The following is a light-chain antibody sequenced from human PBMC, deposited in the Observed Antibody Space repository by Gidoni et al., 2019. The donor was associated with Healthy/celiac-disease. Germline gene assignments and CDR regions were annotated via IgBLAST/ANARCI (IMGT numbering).Light chain of an antibody. CDR3: QQYYATPRT. V-gene: IGKV4-1*01. J-gene: IGKJ1*01. CDR1: QSLLYSSNNKNY. CDR2: WAS. Sequence: DIVMTQSPASLAVSLGERATIKCKSSQSLLYSSNNKNYLAWYQQKPRQPPKLLIYWASTRESGVPDRFSGGGSGTDFPLTISSLQAEDVAVYYCQQYYATPRTFGPGTEVEIK.